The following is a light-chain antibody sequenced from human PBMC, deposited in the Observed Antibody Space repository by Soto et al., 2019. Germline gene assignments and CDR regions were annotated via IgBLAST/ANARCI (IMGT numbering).Light chain of an antibody. J-gene: IGLJ1*01. CDR2: DLN. Sequence: QSALTQPRSVSGSPGQSVTISCTGTSSDVGNYDYVSWYQHHPGKAPKVMIYDLNKRPSGVPDRFSGSKSGNTAYLTISGLHTEDEADYYCCSYAGSYTYVFGTGTKLTVL. CDR1: SSDVGNYDY. CDR3: CSYAGSYTYV. V-gene: IGLV2-11*01.